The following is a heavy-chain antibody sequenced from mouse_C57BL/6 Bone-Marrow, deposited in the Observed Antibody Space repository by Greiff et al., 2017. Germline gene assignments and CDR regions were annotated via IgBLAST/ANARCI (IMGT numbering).Heavy chain of an antibody. D-gene: IGHD2-3*01. Sequence: QVQLQQPGAELVMPGASVKLSCKASGYTFTSYWMHWVKQRPGQGLEWIGEIDPSDSYTTYNQKFKGKDTLTVDKSSSTAYMQLSSLTSEDSAVYFWASRWLLRGYWGQCTTLTVSS. J-gene: IGHJ2*01. CDR3: ASRWLLRGY. CDR2: IDPSDSYT. CDR1: GYTFTSYW. V-gene: IGHV1-69*01.